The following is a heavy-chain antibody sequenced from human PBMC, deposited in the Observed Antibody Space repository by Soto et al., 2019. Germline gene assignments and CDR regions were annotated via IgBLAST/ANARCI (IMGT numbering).Heavy chain of an antibody. Sequence: LLKLYWTSSGYTFTGSYMHWLRKENGQLLEWMGWINPNSGVTNYAQKFQGRVTMTRDTSISTAYMELSRLRSDDTAVYYCARGLGSSTAPPGYYYYGMDVGCQGTTVT. J-gene: IGHJ6*02. D-gene: IGHD2-2*01. CDR2: INPNSGVT. CDR1: GYTFTGSY. V-gene: IGHV1-2*02. CDR3: ARGLGSSTAPPGYYYYGMDV.